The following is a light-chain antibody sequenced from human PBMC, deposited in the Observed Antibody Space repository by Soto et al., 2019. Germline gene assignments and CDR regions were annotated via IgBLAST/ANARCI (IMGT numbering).Light chain of an antibody. Sequence: IQMAESLSSLSACLXDRVLITSQASENINNSLKXYQKXPXRATXXXYYXASSFEAGVPSRFRGSGCGTDFTLTISRLPAEDRETYCCQQYEYIPTFGQGTRLEIK. V-gene: IGKV1-33*01. CDR3: QQYEYIPT. J-gene: IGKJ5*01. CDR1: ENINNS. CDR2: XAS.